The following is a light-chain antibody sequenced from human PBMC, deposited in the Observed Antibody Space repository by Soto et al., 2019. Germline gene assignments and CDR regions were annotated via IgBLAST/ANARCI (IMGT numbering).Light chain of an antibody. CDR2: DVS. Sequence: QSVLTQPASVSGSPGQSITISCTGTSCDVGGYNYVSWYQQHPGKAPKLMIYDVSNRPSGVSNRFSGSKSGNTASLTISGLQAEDEADYYCSSYTSSSFLYVFGTGTKVTVL. CDR1: SCDVGGYNY. V-gene: IGLV2-14*03. CDR3: SSYTSSSFLYV. J-gene: IGLJ1*01.